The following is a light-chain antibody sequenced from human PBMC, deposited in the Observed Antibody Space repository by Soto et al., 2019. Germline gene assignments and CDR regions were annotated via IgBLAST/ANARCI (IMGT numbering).Light chain of an antibody. CDR3: QQYGSSGT. CDR2: GAS. J-gene: IGKJ1*01. Sequence: EIVLTQSPGTLFLSPGERATLSCRASQSVSNNYLAWSPQKPGQAPRLLIYGASNTATGNPDRFSGSGSGTDFTLTISRLEPEDFAVSYCQQYGSSGTFGQGTKV. V-gene: IGKV3-20*01. CDR1: QSVSNNY.